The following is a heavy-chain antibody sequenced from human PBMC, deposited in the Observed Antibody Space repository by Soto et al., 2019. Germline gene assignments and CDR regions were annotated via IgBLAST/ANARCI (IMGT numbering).Heavy chain of an antibody. Sequence: PGGSLRLSCAASGFTFSSYGMHWVRQAPGKGLEWVAVIWYDGSNKYYADSVKGRFTISRDNSKNTLYLQMNSLRAEDTAVYYCARDQAQYSSSWFDAFDIWGQGTMVTVS. J-gene: IGHJ3*02. D-gene: IGHD6-13*01. CDR1: GFTFSSYG. CDR3: ARDQAQYSSSWFDAFDI. V-gene: IGHV3-33*01. CDR2: IWYDGSNK.